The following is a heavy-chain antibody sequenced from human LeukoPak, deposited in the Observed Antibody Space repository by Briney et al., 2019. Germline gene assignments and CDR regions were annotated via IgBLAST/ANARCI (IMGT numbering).Heavy chain of an antibody. CDR2: ISTGSTTI. D-gene: IGHD3-16*02. Sequence: GGSLRLSCAASGFTFSKYNMNWVRQAPGKGPEWVSYISTGSTTIYYADSVKGRFTISRDNAKNSLYLQMNSLRAEDTAVYYCARGDYVWGSYRHFDYWGQGTLVTVSS. CDR3: ARGDYVWGSYRHFDY. J-gene: IGHJ4*02. CDR1: GFTFSKYN. V-gene: IGHV3-48*01.